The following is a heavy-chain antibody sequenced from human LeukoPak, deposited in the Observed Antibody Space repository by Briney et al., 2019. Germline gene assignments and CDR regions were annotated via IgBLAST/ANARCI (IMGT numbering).Heavy chain of an antibody. D-gene: IGHD6-13*01. J-gene: IGHJ3*02. V-gene: IGHV3-33*01. Sequence: GRSLRLSCAASGLTFSAYGMHWVRQAPGKGLEWVAVIWSDGTNRYYVESVRGRFTISRDNSKNTLYLQMNSLIIEDTAVYYCASAAGAFDNWGQGTMITVSS. CDR2: IWSDGTNR. CDR1: GLTFSAYG. CDR3: ASAAGAFDN.